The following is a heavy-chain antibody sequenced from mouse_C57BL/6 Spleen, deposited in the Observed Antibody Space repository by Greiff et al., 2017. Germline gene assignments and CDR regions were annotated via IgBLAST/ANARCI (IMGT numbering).Heavy chain of an antibody. V-gene: IGHV1-54*01. CDR2: INPGSGGT. CDR3: ARYAMITRLFAY. J-gene: IGHJ3*01. D-gene: IGHD2-4*01. CDR1: GYAFTNYL. Sequence: QVQLKESGAELVRPGTSVKVSCKASGYAFTNYLIEWVKQRPGQGLEWIGVINPGSGGTNYNEKFKGKATLTADKSSSTAYMQLSSLTSEDSAVYFCARYAMITRLFAYWGQGTLVTVSA.